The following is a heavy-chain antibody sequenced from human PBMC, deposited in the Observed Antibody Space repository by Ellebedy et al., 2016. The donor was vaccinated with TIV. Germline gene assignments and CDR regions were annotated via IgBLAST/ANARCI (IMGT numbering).Heavy chain of an antibody. CDR2: FGGLGDT. D-gene: IGHD1-14*01. CDR1: DFLFVNHD. V-gene: IGHV3-13*01. J-gene: IGHJ6*02. Sequence: GGSLRLSCAGFDFLFVNHDMHWVRQVAGKGLEWVASFGGLGDTYFPTSLRGRLSLSREGGHNSMSLHLNSVTAGDTGGYYCVRGGLSTVRGFYSALDVWGQGTTVTVSS. CDR3: VRGGLSTVRGFYSALDV.